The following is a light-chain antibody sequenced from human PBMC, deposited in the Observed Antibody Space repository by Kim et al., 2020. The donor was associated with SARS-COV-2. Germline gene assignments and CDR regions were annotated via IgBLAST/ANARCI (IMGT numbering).Light chain of an antibody. Sequence: PGKTARITCGENNIGSKSVHWYQQKSGQAPVLVIYYDTDRPSGIPERFSGSNSGNTATLTISRVEAGDEAGYYCQVWDSSSDHPFVFGSGTKVTVL. CDR1: NIGSKS. CDR2: YDT. V-gene: IGLV3-21*04. CDR3: QVWDSSSDHPFV. J-gene: IGLJ1*01.